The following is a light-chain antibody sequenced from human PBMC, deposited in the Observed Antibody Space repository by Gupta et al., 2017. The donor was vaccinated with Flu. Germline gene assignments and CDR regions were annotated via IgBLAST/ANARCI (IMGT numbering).Light chain of an antibody. J-gene: IGKJ3*01. Sequence: DVQMTQSPSALSASVGDRVTITCQASQDIARYLNWYQHKPGKAPRLLICDASILQTGVPSRFSGSGSGTDFTFTISSLQPDDVATYYCQQYDHLPFTFGPGTKVNVK. CDR1: QDIARY. CDR2: DAS. CDR3: QQYDHLPFT. V-gene: IGKV1-33*01.